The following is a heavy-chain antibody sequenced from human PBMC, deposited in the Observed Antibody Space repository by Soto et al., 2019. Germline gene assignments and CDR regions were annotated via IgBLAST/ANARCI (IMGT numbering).Heavy chain of an antibody. J-gene: IGHJ6*02. CDR3: ARGQENYYGSGYYYGMDV. CDR2: INHSGST. V-gene: IGHV4-34*01. D-gene: IGHD3-10*01. Sequence: SETLSLTCAVYGGSFSGYYWSWIRQPPGKGLEWIGEINHSGSTNYNPSLKSRVTISVDTSKNQFSLKLSSVTAADTAVYYCARGQENYYGSGYYYGMDVWGQGTTVTVS. CDR1: GGSFSGYY.